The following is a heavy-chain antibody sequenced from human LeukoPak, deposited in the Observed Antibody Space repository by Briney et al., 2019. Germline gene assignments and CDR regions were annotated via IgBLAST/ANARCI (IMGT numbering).Heavy chain of an antibody. CDR3: ASDSVVRAEFFQH. J-gene: IGHJ1*01. D-gene: IGHD3-10*01. V-gene: IGHV1-18*01. CDR1: GYTFTSHG. Sequence: ASVKVSCKTSGYTFTSHGISWVRQAPGQGLEWMGWISGYNGNTNYAERFQGRVTMTTDTSTSTAYMELRSLRSDDTAVYYCASDSVVRAEFFQHWGQGTLVTVSS. CDR2: ISGYNGNT.